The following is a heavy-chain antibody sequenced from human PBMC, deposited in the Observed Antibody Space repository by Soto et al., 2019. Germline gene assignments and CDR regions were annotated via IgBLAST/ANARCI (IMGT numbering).Heavy chain of an antibody. V-gene: IGHV4-30-2*01. CDR2: IYYGST. J-gene: IGHJ3*02. CDR1: GGSISSGGYS. Sequence: SETLSLTCAVSGGSISSGGYSWSWIRQPPGKGLEWIGYIYYGSTYYNPSLKSRVTISVDRSKNQFSLKLSSVTAADTAVYYCAGTPDIWGQGTMVTVSS. CDR3: AGTPDI.